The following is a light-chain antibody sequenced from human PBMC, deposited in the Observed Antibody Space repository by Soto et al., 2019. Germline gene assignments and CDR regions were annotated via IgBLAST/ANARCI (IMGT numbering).Light chain of an antibody. CDR3: SSYTSSSTHYV. CDR1: SSDVGGYNY. CDR2: EVS. Sequence: QSALTQPASVSGSPGQSITISCTGTSSDVGGYNYVSWYQQHPGKAPKLMIYEVSNRPSGVSNRFSGSKSGNTASLTISGLQAEDDVDYYCSSYTSSSTHYVFGTGTKLTVL. J-gene: IGLJ1*01. V-gene: IGLV2-14*01.